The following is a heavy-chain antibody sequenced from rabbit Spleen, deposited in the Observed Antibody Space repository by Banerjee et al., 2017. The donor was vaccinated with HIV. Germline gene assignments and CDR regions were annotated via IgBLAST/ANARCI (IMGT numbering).Heavy chain of an antibody. V-gene: IGHV1S40*01. J-gene: IGHJ4*01. D-gene: IGHD8-1*01. CDR2: IDPVFGIT. CDR1: GFSFSSSFD. Sequence: QSLEESGGDLVKPGASLTLICTASGFSFSSSFDMCWVRQAPGKGLEWIGYIDPVFGITYYANWVNGRFSISRENAQNTVFLQMTSLTAADTATYFCARDGAGGSYFALWGPGTLVTVS. CDR3: ARDGAGGSYFAL.